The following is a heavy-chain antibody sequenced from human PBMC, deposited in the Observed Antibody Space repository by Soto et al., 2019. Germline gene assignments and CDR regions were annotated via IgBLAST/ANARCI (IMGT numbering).Heavy chain of an antibody. CDR2: IKQDGSEK. CDR1: GFTFSSYW. V-gene: IGHV3-7*03. CDR3: ARESSSSWYRRGAIDY. Sequence: EVQLVESGGGLVQPGGSLRLSCAASGFTFSSYWMSWVRQAPGKGLEWVANIKQDGSEKYYVDSVKGRFTISRDNAKNSLYLQMNGLRAEDTAVYYCARESSSSWYRRGAIDYWGQRTLVTVSS. J-gene: IGHJ4*02. D-gene: IGHD6-13*01.